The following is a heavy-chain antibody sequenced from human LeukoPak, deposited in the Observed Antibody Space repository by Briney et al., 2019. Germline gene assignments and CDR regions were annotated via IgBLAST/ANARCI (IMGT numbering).Heavy chain of an antibody. CDR2: ISWNSGSI. D-gene: IGHD2-8*01. V-gene: IGHV3-9*01. CDR1: GFTFDDYA. J-gene: IGHJ4*02. Sequence: PGRSLRLSCAASGFTFDDYAMHWVRQAPGKGLEWVSGISWNSGSIGYADSVKGPFTISRDKAKNSLYLQMNSLRAEDTALYYCAATSRMGYFDYWGQGTLVTVSS. CDR3: AATSRMGYFDY.